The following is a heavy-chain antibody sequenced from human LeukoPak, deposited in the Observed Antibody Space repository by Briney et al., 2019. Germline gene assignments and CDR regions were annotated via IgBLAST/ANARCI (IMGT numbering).Heavy chain of an antibody. CDR3: ARERGWELLAGHDAFDI. CDR1: GGSISSDY. CDR2: IYYSGST. Sequence: PSETLSLTCTVSGGSISSDYWSWVRQPPGKGREWIGDIYYSGSTNYNPSLKSRVTISVDTSKNQFSLKLSSVTAADTAVYYCARERGWELLAGHDAFDIWGQGTVVTVSS. J-gene: IGHJ3*02. D-gene: IGHD1-26*01. V-gene: IGHV4-59*01.